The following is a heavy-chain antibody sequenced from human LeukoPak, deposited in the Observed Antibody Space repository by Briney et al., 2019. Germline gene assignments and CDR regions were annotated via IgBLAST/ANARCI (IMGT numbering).Heavy chain of an antibody. CDR1: GFTLSSYA. J-gene: IGHJ4*02. Sequence: PGGSLRLSCAASGFTLSSYAMSWVRQAPERGLEWVSGISGSGGSTYYADSVRGRFTISRDNFQNTLYLQMNSLRAEDTAVYYCATAWNGWYFDYWGQGTLVTVSS. CDR2: ISGSGGST. CDR3: ATAWNGWYFDY. D-gene: IGHD1-1*01. V-gene: IGHV3-23*01.